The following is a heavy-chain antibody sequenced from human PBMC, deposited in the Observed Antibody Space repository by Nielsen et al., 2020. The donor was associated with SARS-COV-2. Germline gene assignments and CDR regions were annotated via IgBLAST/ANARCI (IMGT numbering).Heavy chain of an antibody. Sequence: SETLSLTCAVYGGSFSGYYWSWIRQPPGKGLEWIGEINHSGSTNYNPSLKSRVTISVDTSKNQFSLKLSSVTAADTAVYYCARSLVVVAATPYDAFDIWGQGTMVTVSS. CDR3: ARSLVVVAATPYDAFDI. J-gene: IGHJ3*02. V-gene: IGHV4-34*01. CDR2: INHSGST. CDR1: GGSFSGYY. D-gene: IGHD2-15*01.